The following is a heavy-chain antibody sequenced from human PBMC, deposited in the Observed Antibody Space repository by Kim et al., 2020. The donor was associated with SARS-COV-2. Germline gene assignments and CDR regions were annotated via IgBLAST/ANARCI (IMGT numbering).Heavy chain of an antibody. Sequence: SETLSLTCAVYGGSFSGYYWSWIRQPPGKGLEWIGEINHSGSTNYNPSLKSRVTISVDTSKNQFSLKLSSVTAADTAVYYCARGPSSSWYPLNGMDVWGQGTTVTVSS. J-gene: IGHJ6*02. CDR1: GGSFSGYY. CDR2: INHSGST. V-gene: IGHV4-34*01. D-gene: IGHD6-13*01. CDR3: ARGPSSSWYPLNGMDV.